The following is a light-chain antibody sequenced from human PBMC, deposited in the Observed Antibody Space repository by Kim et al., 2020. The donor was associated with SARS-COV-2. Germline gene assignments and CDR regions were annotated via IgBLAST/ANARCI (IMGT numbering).Light chain of an antibody. V-gene: IGKV1-5*01. CDR2: NAS. J-gene: IGKJ4*01. Sequence: GDRDTITGRASQSITRWFAWYQQKPGEAPILLISNASTLQGGVPSRFSGSGSGTEITLTITSLQPDDFATYYCQQYNFYPLTFGGGTKVDIK. CDR3: QQYNFYPLT. CDR1: QSITRW.